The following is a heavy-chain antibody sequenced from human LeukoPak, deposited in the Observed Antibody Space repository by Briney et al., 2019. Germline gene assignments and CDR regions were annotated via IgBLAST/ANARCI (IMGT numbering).Heavy chain of an antibody. J-gene: IGHJ4*02. CDR1: GGSISSYY. CDR2: IYYSGST. V-gene: IGHV4-59*01. D-gene: IGHD5-18*01. Sequence: SETLSLTCTVSGGSISSYYWSWIRQPPGKGLEWIGDIYYSGSTNYNPSLKSRVTISVDTSKNQFSLKLSSVTAADTAVYYCARVAGYSYGHDYWGQGTLVTVSS. CDR3: ARVAGYSYGHDY.